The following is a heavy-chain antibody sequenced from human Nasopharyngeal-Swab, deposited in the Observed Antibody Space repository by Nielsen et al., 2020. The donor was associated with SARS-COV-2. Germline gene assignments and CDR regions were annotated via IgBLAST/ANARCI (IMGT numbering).Heavy chain of an antibody. Sequence: ASVKVSCKASGYTFTSYYMHWVRQAPGQGLEWMGIINPSGGSTSYAQKLQGRVTMTTDTSTSTAYMELRSLRSDDTAVYYCARRAIAVAGTGLDYWGQGTLVTVSS. CDR1: GYTFTSYY. CDR2: INPSGGST. V-gene: IGHV1-46*01. CDR3: ARRAIAVAGTGLDY. J-gene: IGHJ4*02. D-gene: IGHD6-19*01.